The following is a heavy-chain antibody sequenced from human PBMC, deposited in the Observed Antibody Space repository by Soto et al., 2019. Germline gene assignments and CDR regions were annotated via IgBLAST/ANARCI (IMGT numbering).Heavy chain of an antibody. J-gene: IGHJ4*02. D-gene: IGHD2-8*01. CDR3: ARSQGGMLYNSYFDY. V-gene: IGHV2-70*13. CDR2: IDWDGDR. CDR1: GSTLDTRGLS. Sequence: GSGPTLVNPTQTLTLTCSFSGSTLDTRGLSVSWIRQSPGKPLEWLAVIDWDGDRFYSESLKTRLSISKDTSKNQLVLTITNMDPADSVSYFCARSQGGMLYNSYFDYWGQGTLVTAPQ.